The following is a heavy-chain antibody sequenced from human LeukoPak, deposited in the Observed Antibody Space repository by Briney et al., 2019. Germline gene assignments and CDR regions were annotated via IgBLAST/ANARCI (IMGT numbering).Heavy chain of an antibody. Sequence: APVKVSCKASGYTFTGYYMHWVRQAPGQGLEWMGWINPNSGGTNYAQKFQGRVTMTRDTSISTAYMELSRLRSDDTAVYYCARWRAAAGTDYYYYMDVWGKGTTVTVSS. V-gene: IGHV1-2*02. CDR3: ARWRAAAGTDYYYYMDV. J-gene: IGHJ6*03. CDR2: INPNSGGT. CDR1: GYTFTGYY. D-gene: IGHD6-13*01.